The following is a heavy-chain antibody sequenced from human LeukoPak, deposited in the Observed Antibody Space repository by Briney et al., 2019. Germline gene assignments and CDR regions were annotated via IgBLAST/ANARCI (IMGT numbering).Heavy chain of an antibody. J-gene: IGHJ4*02. D-gene: IGHD4-11*01. Sequence: SEALSLTCTVSGGSFSSSSYSWGWISQPPGKGLEWIGSIDYSGSTYYNPSLKSRVTISVDTSKNQFSLKLSSVTAADTAVYYCMRFSKGQYYFDYWGQGTLVTVSS. CDR3: MRFSKGQYYFDY. CDR2: IDYSGST. V-gene: IGHV4-39*01. CDR1: GGSFSSSSYS.